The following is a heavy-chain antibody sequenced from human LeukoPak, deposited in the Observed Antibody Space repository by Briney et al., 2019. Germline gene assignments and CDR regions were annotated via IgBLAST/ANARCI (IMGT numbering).Heavy chain of an antibody. V-gene: IGHV3-30*02. CDR2: IRYDGSNK. Sequence: GGSLRLSCAASGFTFSSYGMHWVRQAPGKGLEWVAFIRYDGSNKYYADSVKGRFTISRDNSKNTLYLQMNTLRADDTAVYYCAKDHGSSDWYYFDYWGQGTLVTVSS. CDR1: GFTFSSYG. CDR3: AKDHGSSDWYYFDY. J-gene: IGHJ4*02. D-gene: IGHD6-13*01.